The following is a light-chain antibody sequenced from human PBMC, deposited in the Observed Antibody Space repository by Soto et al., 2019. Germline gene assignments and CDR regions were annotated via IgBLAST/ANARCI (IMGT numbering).Light chain of an antibody. J-gene: IGKJ1*01. CDR3: MQATQFPWT. CDR1: QSLVYSDGNTY. Sequence: IVMTQTPLSSPVTLGQPASISCRSSQSLVYSDGNTYLSWLQQRPGQPPRLLIYKISNRLSGVPDRFSGSGAGTDFTLKIRRVEAEDVGLYYCMQATQFPWTFGQGTKVDI. V-gene: IGKV2-24*01. CDR2: KIS.